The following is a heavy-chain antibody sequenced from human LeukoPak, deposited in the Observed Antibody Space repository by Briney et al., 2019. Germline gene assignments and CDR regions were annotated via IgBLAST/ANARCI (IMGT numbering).Heavy chain of an antibody. CDR2: ISGSGSST. CDR3: AKRRYDNSGYYGYFDY. D-gene: IGHD3-22*01. J-gene: IGHJ4*02. CDR1: GFTFGTYA. V-gene: IGHV3-23*01. Sequence: GGSLRLSCAASGFTFGTYAMSWVRQAPGKGLEWVSVISGSGSSTYYADSVKGRFTISRDNSKNTLYLQMNSLSAEDTAAYYCAKRRYDNSGYYGYFDYRGLGILVTVSS.